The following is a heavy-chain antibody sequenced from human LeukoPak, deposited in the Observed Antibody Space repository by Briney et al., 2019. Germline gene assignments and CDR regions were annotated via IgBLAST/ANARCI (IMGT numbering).Heavy chain of an antibody. D-gene: IGHD1-26*01. CDR2: ISASGGST. Sequence: PGRSLRLSCAASGFTFSSYAMHWVRQVPGKGLEWVSGISASGGSTYYADSVRGRFTISRDTSKNTLYLQMNSLRAEDTAVYYCAKDRTVGASYWYFDLWGRGTLVTVSS. V-gene: IGHV3-23*01. CDR3: AKDRTVGASYWYFDL. CDR1: GFTFSSYA. J-gene: IGHJ2*01.